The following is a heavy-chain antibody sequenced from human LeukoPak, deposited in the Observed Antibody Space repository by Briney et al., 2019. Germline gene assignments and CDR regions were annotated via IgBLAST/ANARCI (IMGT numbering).Heavy chain of an antibody. J-gene: IGHJ4*02. V-gene: IGHV4-38-2*02. D-gene: IGHD2-2*01. CDR1: GYSISSHYF. CDR2: ISHSGTT. CDR3: VRDVGQLRSNY. Sequence: SETLSITCVVSGYSISSHYFWGWIRQPPGKGLEWIGTISHSGTTFYKPSLKTRITISLDTSRNQFSLKLSSVTAADTAVYYCVRDVGQLRSNYWGPGTLVTVSS.